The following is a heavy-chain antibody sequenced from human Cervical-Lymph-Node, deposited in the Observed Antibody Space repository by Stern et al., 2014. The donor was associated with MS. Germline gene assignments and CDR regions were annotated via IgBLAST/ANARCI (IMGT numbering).Heavy chain of an antibody. CDR3: ARLGYCSGGSCYDYLDY. V-gene: IGHV4-59*01. Sequence: QLQLQESGPGLVRPSETLSLTCTVSGVYLSSYYWSWIRQPPGKGLEWIGYIYYSGTTNYNPSLKSRVTMSVDTSKNQFSLNLSSVTAADTAVYYCARLGYCSGGSCYDYLDYWGQGTLVTVSS. CDR1: GVYLSSYY. J-gene: IGHJ4*02. D-gene: IGHD2-15*01. CDR2: IYYSGTT.